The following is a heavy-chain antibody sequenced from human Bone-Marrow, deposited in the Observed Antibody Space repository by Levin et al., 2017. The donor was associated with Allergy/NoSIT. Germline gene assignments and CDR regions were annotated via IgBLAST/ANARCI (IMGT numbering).Heavy chain of an antibody. CDR2: TFYTSKW. Sequence: SQTLSLTCAISGDSFSSSGVAWNWIRQSPSRGLEWLGRTFYTSKWVSSAVESRIIISADTSKNQFSLLVNSVTPEDTALYYCARGRNSAFDYWGQGTLVTVSS. CDR3: ARGRNSAFDY. J-gene: IGHJ4*02. D-gene: IGHD1-14*01. V-gene: IGHV6-1*01. CDR1: GDSFSSSGVA.